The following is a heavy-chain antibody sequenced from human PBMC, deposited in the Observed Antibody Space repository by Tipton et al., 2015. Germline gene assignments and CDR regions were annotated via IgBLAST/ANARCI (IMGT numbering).Heavy chain of an antibody. V-gene: IGHV4-59*01. Sequence: TLSLTCTVSGGSINSYYWSWIRQPPGKGLEWIGYIFYSGSTNYNPSLKSRLTISVDTSKNQFSLKLSSVTAADTAVYYCARDLEHGMDVWGQGTTVTVSS. D-gene: IGHD5-24*01. CDR1: GGSINSYY. J-gene: IGHJ6*02. CDR2: IFYSGST. CDR3: ARDLEHGMDV.